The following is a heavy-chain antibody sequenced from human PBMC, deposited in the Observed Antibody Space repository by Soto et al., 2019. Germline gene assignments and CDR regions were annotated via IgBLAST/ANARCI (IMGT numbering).Heavy chain of an antibody. CDR3: ARNYCSGGSCYIYNWFDP. V-gene: IGHV4-31*02. J-gene: IGHJ5*02. D-gene: IGHD2-15*01. CDR2: IYYSGST. Sequence: LEWIGYIYYSGSTYYNPSLKSRVTISVDTSKNQFSLKLSSVTAADTAVYYCARNYCSGGSCYIYNWFDPWGQGTLVTVSS.